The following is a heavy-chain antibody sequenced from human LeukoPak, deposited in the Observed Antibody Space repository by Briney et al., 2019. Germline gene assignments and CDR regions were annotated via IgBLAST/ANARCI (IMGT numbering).Heavy chain of an antibody. Sequence: PGGSLRLSCAASGFTFSSYEMNWVRQAPGKGLEWVSYISSSGSTIYYADSEKGRFTISRDNAKNSLYLQMNSLRAEDTAVYYCARDATTMVRGALGGWGQGTLVTVSS. J-gene: IGHJ4*02. CDR2: ISSSGSTI. CDR1: GFTFSSYE. CDR3: ARDATTMVRGALGG. D-gene: IGHD3-10*01. V-gene: IGHV3-48*03.